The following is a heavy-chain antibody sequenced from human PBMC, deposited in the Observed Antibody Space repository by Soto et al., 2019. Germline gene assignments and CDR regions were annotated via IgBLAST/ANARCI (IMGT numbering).Heavy chain of an antibody. D-gene: IGHD2-2*01. CDR1: AGSFSDNY. V-gene: IGHV4-34*01. CDR3: ARGLTYCSSSTCAETRFDP. J-gene: IGHJ5*02. Sequence: LETLSLTCAVYAGSFSDNYLSWLRQPPGKGLEWIGEINQSGSTNYNPSLKSRVIISVDTSKNQFSLKLSSVTAADTAVYYCARGLTYCSSSTCAETRFDPWGQGTLVTVSS. CDR2: INQSGST.